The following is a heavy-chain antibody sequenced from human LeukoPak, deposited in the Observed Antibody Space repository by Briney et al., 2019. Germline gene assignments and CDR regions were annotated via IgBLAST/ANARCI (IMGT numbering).Heavy chain of an antibody. V-gene: IGHV3-7*01. D-gene: IGHD3-10*01. CDR1: GFTFSSYS. J-gene: IGHJ4*02. CDR3: AGGSTLDRGLVYY. CDR2: INEDGSEK. Sequence: PGGSLRLSCAASGFTFSSYSMTWVRQAPGKGLEWVANINEDGSEKNYVDSVKGRFTISRDNAKNSLFLQMNSLRAEDTAVYYCAGGSTLDRGLVYYWGQGTLVTVSS.